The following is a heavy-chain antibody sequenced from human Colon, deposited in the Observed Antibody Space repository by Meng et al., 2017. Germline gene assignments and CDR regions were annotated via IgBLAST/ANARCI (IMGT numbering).Heavy chain of an antibody. J-gene: IGHJ4*02. CDR2: VYHRGDT. V-gene: IGHV4-4*02. CDR3: GRDQGRELINH. Sequence: QVALQEVGPGLVKPSGTLSLTCTVSGDSISSDIWWSWVCQPPGKGLEWIGEVYHRGDTNYNPSLKSRVDISVDKSKNQFYLSLFSVTAADTAVYYCGRDQGRELINHWGQGTLVTVSS. CDR1: GDSISSDIW. D-gene: IGHD1-7*01.